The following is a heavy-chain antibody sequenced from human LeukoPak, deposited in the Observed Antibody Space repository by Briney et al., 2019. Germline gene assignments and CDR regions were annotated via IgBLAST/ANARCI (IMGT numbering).Heavy chain of an antibody. CDR3: ASARALYGYSGYDEPYFDY. CDR2: ISFDGSNK. J-gene: IGHJ4*02. CDR1: GFTFSTYD. V-gene: IGHV3-30*03. Sequence: GGSLRLSCAASGFTFSTYDMHWVRQAPGKGLEWVAVISFDGSNKYYADSVKGRFTISRDNSKNTLYLEMNSLRAEDTAVYYCASARALYGYSGYDEPYFDYWGQGTLVTVSS. D-gene: IGHD5-12*01.